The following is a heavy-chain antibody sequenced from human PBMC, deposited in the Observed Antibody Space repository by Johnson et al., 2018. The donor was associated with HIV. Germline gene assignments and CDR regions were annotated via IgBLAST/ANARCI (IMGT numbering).Heavy chain of an antibody. Sequence: QVQLVESGGGVVQPGRSLRLSCAASGFTFSSYAMHWVRQAPGKGLEWVAVISYDGSNKYYADSVKGRFTTSRDNSKNTLYLQMNSLRAEDTAVYHCARDRIVGADYDAFDIWGKGTMVTVSS. V-gene: IGHV3-30*04. D-gene: IGHD1-26*01. CDR2: ISYDGSNK. J-gene: IGHJ3*02. CDR1: GFTFSSYA. CDR3: ARDRIVGADYDAFDI.